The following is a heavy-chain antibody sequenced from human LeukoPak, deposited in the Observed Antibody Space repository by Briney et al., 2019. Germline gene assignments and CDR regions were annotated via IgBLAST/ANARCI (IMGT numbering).Heavy chain of an antibody. CDR2: INSDGSST. CDR3: VRDWDHFDFDS. J-gene: IGHJ5*01. V-gene: IGHV3-74*01. D-gene: IGHD3-9*01. CDR1: GFTFSSYW. Sequence: GGSLRLSCAASGFTFSSYWMHWARQAPGKGLVWVSRINSDGSSTSYADSVKGRFTISRDNAKNTLYLQMKSLRAEDTAVYYCVRDWDHFDFDSWGQGTLVTVSS.